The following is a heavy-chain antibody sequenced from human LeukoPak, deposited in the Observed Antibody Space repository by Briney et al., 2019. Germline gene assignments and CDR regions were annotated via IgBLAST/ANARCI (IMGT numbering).Heavy chain of an antibody. J-gene: IGHJ1*01. CDR2: IYGGGST. D-gene: IGHD3-22*01. Sequence: GGSLRLSCAASGFAVSNNYMSWVRQAPGKGLEWVSIIYGGGSTYYADSVNGRFTISRHNSKNTLFLQMNSLRTGDTAVYYCARAYDSSGYWPEYFHHWGQGTLVTVSS. CDR3: ARAYDSSGYWPEYFHH. CDR1: GFAVSNNY. V-gene: IGHV3-53*04.